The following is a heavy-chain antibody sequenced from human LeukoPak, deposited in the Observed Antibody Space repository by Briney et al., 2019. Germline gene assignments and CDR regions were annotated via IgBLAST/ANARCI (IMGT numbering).Heavy chain of an antibody. J-gene: IGHJ4*02. V-gene: IGHV3-74*01. CDR1: GFTFSSYW. CDR3: TRRFDD. CDR2: INNDGSST. Sequence: GGSLRLSCAASGFTFSSYWMHWVRQAPGKGLVWVSRINNDGSSTSYADSVKGRFTISRDNSKNSLYLQMNSLRAEDTATYYCTRRFDDWGQGTLVTVSS.